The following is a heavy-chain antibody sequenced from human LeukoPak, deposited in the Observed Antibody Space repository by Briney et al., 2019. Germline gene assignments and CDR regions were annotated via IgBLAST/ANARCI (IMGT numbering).Heavy chain of an antibody. Sequence: GGSLRLACAASGFTFSNYALSWVRQAPGKGLEWVSSIGSSVNTTHYADSVKGRFTISRDNSKNTLYLQMNSLRAEDTAVYYCVRDGGVSGYDLLDYWGQGTLVTVSS. D-gene: IGHD5-12*01. V-gene: IGHV3-23*01. CDR2: IGSSVNTT. J-gene: IGHJ4*02. CDR1: GFTFSNYA. CDR3: VRDGGVSGYDLLDY.